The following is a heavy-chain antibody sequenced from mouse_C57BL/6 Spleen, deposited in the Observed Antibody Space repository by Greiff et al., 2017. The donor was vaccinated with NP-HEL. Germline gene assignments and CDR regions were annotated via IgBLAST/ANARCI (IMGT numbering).Heavy chain of an antibody. CDR3: ARGGLYYGSSYGYFDV. CDR2: IYPGDGDT. Sequence: QVQLKESGAELVKPGASVKISCKASGYAFSSYWMNWVKQRPGKGLEWIGQIYPGDGDTNYNGKFKGKATLTADKSSSTAYMQLSSLTSEDSAVYFCARGGLYYGSSYGYFDVWGTGTTVTVSS. CDR1: GYAFSSYW. D-gene: IGHD1-1*01. J-gene: IGHJ1*03. V-gene: IGHV1-80*01.